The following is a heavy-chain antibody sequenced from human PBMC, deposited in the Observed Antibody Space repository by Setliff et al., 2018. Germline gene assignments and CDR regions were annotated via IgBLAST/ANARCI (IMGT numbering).Heavy chain of an antibody. V-gene: IGHV1-69*05. CDR2: TIPIFGTA. J-gene: IGHJ6*03. CDR1: GYTFTSYV. CDR3: ARDKGYESSSYYFYYYYYMDV. Sequence: ASVKVSCKASGYTFTSYVISWVRQAPGQGLEWMGGTIPIFGTANYAQKFQGRVTITRDTSASTAYMEVSSLRSEDTAVYYCARDKGYESSSYYFYYYYYMDVWGKGTTVTVSS. D-gene: IGHD3-22*01.